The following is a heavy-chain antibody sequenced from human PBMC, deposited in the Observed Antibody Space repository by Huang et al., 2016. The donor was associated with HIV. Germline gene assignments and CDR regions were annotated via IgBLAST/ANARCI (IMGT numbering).Heavy chain of an antibody. CDR3: AIERRMSWLDDHDAFDI. D-gene: IGHD1-1*01. CDR1: GGSFSGYY. V-gene: IGHV4-34*01. J-gene: IGHJ3*02. Sequence: QVQLQQWGAGLLKPSETLSLTCAVYGGSFSGYYWSWIRQSPGKGLEWIGEINHSGSTNYNPSLKRRLTISVDTSKNQFSLKLSSVTAAHTAVYYCAIERRMSWLDDHDAFDIWGQGTMVTVSS. CDR2: INHSGST.